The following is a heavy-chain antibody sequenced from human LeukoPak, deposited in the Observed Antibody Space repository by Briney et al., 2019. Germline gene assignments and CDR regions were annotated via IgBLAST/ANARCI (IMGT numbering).Heavy chain of an antibody. J-gene: IGHJ4*02. Sequence: GGSLRLSCAASGFTFSSYSMNWVRQPQGKGLEWVSSIISSSSYIYYADSVKGRFTISRDNAKNSLYLQMNTLRAEDTAVYYCARTSITMVRGVIGHFDYWGQGTLVTVSS. CDR1: GFTFSSYS. D-gene: IGHD3-10*01. V-gene: IGHV3-21*01. CDR2: IISSSSYI. CDR3: ARTSITMVRGVIGHFDY.